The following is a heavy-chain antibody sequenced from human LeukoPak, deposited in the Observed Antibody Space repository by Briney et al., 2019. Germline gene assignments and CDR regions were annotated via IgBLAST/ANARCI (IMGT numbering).Heavy chain of an antibody. CDR1: GGSISSSSYF. CDR3: ANSYYSGSGTDRFDY. J-gene: IGHJ4*02. D-gene: IGHD3-10*01. V-gene: IGHV4-39*07. CDR2: IYYSGST. Sequence: SETLSLTCTVSGGSISSSSYFWAWIRQPPGMGLEWIGNIYYSGSTYYNPSLQSRVTMSVDTSKNQFSLKLTSVTAADTAVYYCANSYYSGSGTDRFDYWGQGTLVTVSS.